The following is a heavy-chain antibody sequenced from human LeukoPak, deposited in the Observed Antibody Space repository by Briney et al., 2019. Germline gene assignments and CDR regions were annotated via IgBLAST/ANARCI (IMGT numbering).Heavy chain of an antibody. V-gene: IGHV1-18*01. J-gene: IGHJ5*02. CDR1: GYTFTSYG. CDR3: ARDAIRWSRDNWFDP. CDR2: ISAYNGNT. D-gene: IGHD4-23*01. Sequence: ASVKVSCKASGYTFTSYGISWVRQAPGQGLEWMGWISAYNGNTNYAQKLQGRVIMTTDTSTSTAYMELRSLRPDDTAVYYCARDAIRWSRDNWFDPWGQGTLVTVSS.